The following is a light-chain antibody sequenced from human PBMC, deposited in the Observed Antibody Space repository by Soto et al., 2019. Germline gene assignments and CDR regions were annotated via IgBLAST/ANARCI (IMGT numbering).Light chain of an antibody. J-gene: IGLJ2*01. CDR1: SSNLGSNY. CDR3: AAWDDSLSGPV. Sequence: QSVLTQPPSASGTPGQRVTISCSGSSSNLGSNYVYWYQQLPGTAPKVLIYRNNQRPSGLPDRFSGSKSGTSASLAISGLRSEDGDDYYCAAWDDSLSGPVLGGGTTLTVL. CDR2: RNN. V-gene: IGLV1-47*01.